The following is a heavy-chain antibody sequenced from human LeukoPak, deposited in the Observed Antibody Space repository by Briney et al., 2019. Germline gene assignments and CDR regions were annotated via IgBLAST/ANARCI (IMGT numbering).Heavy chain of an antibody. Sequence: GGSLRLSCAASGFTVSSNYMSWVRQAPGKGLEWVSVIYSGGSTYYADSVKGRFTISRDNSKNTLYLQMNSLRAEDTAVYYCARDKDYGTMDCWGQGTLVTVSS. J-gene: IGHJ4*02. CDR1: GFTVSSNY. CDR2: IYSGGST. D-gene: IGHD4-17*01. V-gene: IGHV3-66*01. CDR3: ARDKDYGTMDC.